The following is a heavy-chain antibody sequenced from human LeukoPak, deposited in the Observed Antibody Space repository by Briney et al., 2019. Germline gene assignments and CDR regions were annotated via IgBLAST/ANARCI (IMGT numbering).Heavy chain of an antibody. CDR1: GFTFSAYS. D-gene: IGHD3-22*01. J-gene: IGHJ4*02. Sequence: PGGSLRLSCAASGFTFSAYSMNWVRQAPGKGLEWVSSISSSTTYIYYADSVRGRFTISRDYAKNSLYLQMNSLRAEDTAVYYCARDPGTYDNSGYYYFDYWGQGTLVTVSS. CDR3: ARDPGTYDNSGYYYFDY. CDR2: ISSSTTYI. V-gene: IGHV3-21*01.